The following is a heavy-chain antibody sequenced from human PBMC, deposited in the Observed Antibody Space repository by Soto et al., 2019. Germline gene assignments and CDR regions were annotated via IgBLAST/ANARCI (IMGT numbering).Heavy chain of an antibody. Sequence: QVQLQESGPGLVKPSQTLSLTCTVSGGSISSGGYYWSWIRQHPGKGLEWIGYIYYSGSTYYNPSLKSRVTISVDTSKNLFSLKLSSVTAADTAVYYCASVVGDYYGSGSYFNYYYMDVWGKGTTVTVSS. CDR1: GGSISSGGYY. V-gene: IGHV4-31*03. D-gene: IGHD3-10*01. CDR3: ASVVGDYYGSGSYFNYYYMDV. CDR2: IYYSGST. J-gene: IGHJ6*03.